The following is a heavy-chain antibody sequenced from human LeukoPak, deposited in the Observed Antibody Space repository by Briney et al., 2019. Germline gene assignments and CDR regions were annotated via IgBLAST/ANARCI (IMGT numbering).Heavy chain of an antibody. CDR2: ISTSSSYI. J-gene: IGHJ4*02. Sequence: GGSLRLSCAASGFTFSTYYMNWVRQAPGKGLEWVSSISTSSSYIYYADSVKGRFTISRDNAKNSLYLQMNSLRAEDTAVYYCAIGRGIYGDYDYWGQGTLVTVSS. CDR1: GFTFSTYY. CDR3: AIGRGIYGDYDY. V-gene: IGHV3-21*01. D-gene: IGHD4-17*01.